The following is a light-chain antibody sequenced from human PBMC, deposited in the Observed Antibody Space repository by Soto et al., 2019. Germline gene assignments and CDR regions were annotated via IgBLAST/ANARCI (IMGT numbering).Light chain of an antibody. CDR2: DAS. V-gene: IGKV1-5*01. CDR1: QSVSGW. J-gene: IGKJ1*01. CDR3: QQYNNFPWT. Sequence: DIQMTQSPSTLSASIGDGVTITCRASQSVSGWLAWYQQTPGEAPKLLISDASKLENGVSSRFRDRGSGTEFTLSINSLQPGDSATYYCQQYNNFPWTFGLGTKVEV.